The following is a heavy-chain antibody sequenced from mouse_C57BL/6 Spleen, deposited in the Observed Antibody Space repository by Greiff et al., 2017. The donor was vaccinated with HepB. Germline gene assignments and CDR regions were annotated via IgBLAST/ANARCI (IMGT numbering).Heavy chain of an antibody. CDR2: IDPENGDT. J-gene: IGHJ4*01. D-gene: IGHD4-1*01. CDR1: GFNIKDDY. Sequence: LQQSGAELVRPGASVKLSCTASGFNIKDDYMHWVKQRPEQGLEWIGWIDPENGDTEYASKFQGKATITADTSSNTAYLQLSSLTSEDTAVYYCTSPGTSAMDYWGQGTSVTVSS. V-gene: IGHV14-4*01. CDR3: TSPGTSAMDY.